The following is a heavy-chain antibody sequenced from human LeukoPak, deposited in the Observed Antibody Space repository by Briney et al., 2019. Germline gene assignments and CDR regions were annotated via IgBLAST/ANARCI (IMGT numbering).Heavy chain of an antibody. V-gene: IGHV1-69*13. J-gene: IGHJ4*02. D-gene: IGHD6-19*01. Sequence: SVKVSCKASGYTFTSYDVNWVRQATGQGLEWMGGIIPIFGTANYAQKFQGRVTITADESTSTAYMELSSLRSEGTAVYYCARRQWLGDRAFDYWGQGTLVTVSS. CDR2: IIPIFGTA. CDR1: GYTFTSYD. CDR3: ARRQWLGDRAFDY.